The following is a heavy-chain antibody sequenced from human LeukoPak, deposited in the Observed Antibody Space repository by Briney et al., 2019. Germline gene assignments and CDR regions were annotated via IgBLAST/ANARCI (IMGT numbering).Heavy chain of an antibody. CDR2: IKQDGSEK. CDR3: AREGGYYDILTGYYTYYYYGMDV. CDR1: GFTFSSYW. J-gene: IGHJ6*02. Sequence: GSLRLSCAASGFTFSSYWMSWVRQAPGKGLEWVANIKQDGSEKYYVDSVKGRFTISRDNAKNSLYLQMNSLRAEDTAVYYCAREGGYYDILTGYYTYYYYGMDVWGQGTTVTVSS. D-gene: IGHD3-9*01. V-gene: IGHV3-7*01.